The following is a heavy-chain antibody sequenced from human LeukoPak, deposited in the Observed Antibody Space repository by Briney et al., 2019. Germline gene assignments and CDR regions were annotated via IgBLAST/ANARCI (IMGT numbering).Heavy chain of an antibody. J-gene: IGHJ3*02. CDR1: GYSISSGYY. V-gene: IGHV4-38-2*01. Sequence: PSETLSLTCAVSGYSISSGYYWGWLRPPPGKGLEWIGNIYHGGRTYYKPSLKSRVTISGDTSKNTFSLKLSSVTGADTGVYYCERILGGYCSGHSCLDAFDIWGQGTMVTVSS. CDR2: IYHGGRT. CDR3: ERILGGYCSGHSCLDAFDI. D-gene: IGHD2-15*01.